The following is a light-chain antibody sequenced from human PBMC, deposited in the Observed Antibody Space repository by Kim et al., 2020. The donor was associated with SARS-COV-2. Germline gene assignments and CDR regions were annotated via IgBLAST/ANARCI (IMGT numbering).Light chain of an antibody. CDR3: QAWDSSTRV. Sequence: VAPGQTASSPGCGEKLGDKYACWYQQKPGQPPVLVIYQDSKRPSGIPERFSGSNSGNTATLTISGTQAMDEADYYCQAWDSSTRVFGGGTQLTVL. CDR2: QDS. CDR1: KLGDKY. V-gene: IGLV3-1*01. J-gene: IGLJ3*02.